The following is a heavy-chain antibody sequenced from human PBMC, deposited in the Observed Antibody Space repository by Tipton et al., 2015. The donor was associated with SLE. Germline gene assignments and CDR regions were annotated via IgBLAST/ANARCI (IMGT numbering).Heavy chain of an antibody. CDR3: ASTFWYFDY. D-gene: IGHD3-16*01. V-gene: IGHV4-34*01. CDR2: INHRGST. CDR1: GGSFSGYY. J-gene: IGHJ4*02. Sequence: LRLSCAVYGGSFSGYYWSWIRQPPGKGLEWIGEINHRGSTNYNPSLKSRVTISVDTSKNQFSLKLSSVTAADTAMYYCASTFWYFDYWGQGTLVTVSS.